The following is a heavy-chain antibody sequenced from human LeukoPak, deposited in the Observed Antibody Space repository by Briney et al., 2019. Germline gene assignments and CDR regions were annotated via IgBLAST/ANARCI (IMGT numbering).Heavy chain of an antibody. D-gene: IGHD3-3*01. CDR1: GGSFSGYY. Sequence: SETLSLTCAVYGGSFSGYYWSWIRQPPGKGLEWIGEINHSGSTNYNPSLKSRVTISVDTSKNQFSLKPSSVTAADTAVYYCARPHFGTYYYYMDVWGKGTTVTVSS. CDR3: ARPHFGTYYYYMDV. J-gene: IGHJ6*03. CDR2: INHSGST. V-gene: IGHV4-34*01.